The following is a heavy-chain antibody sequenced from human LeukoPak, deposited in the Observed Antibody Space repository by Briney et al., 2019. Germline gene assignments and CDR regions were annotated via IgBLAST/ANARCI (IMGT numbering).Heavy chain of an antibody. CDR3: ARDTYYYDSSGYRWFDP. D-gene: IGHD3-22*01. V-gene: IGHV4-4*07. CDR2: IYTSGST. CDR1: GGSISSYY. Sequence: SETLSLTCTVSGGSISSYYWSWIRQPAGKGLEWIGRIYTSGSTNYNPSLKSRVTMSVDTSKNQFSLKLSSVTAADTAVYYCARDTYYYDSSGYRWFDPWGQGTLVTVSS. J-gene: IGHJ5*02.